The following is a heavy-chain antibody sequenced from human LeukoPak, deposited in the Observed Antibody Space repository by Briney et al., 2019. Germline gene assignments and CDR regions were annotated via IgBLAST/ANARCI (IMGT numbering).Heavy chain of an antibody. D-gene: IGHD3-22*01. Sequence: GESLKISCKGSGYSFTTYWIGWVRQMPGKGLEWMGIIYPGDSDTRYSPSFQGQVTISAGKSISTAYLQWSSLKASDTAMYYCARVLRDGDNHYYHNADLFDYWGQGTLVTVSS. CDR3: ARVLRDGDNHYYHNADLFDY. J-gene: IGHJ4*02. CDR1: GYSFTTYW. V-gene: IGHV5-51*01. CDR2: IYPGDSDT.